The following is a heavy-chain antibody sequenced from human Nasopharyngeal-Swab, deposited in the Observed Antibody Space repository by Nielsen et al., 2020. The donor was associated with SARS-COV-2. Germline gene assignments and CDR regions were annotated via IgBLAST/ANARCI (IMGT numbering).Heavy chain of an antibody. D-gene: IGHD5-24*01. Sequence: SVKVSCKASGGTFSSYAISWVRQAPGQGLEWMGGIIPIFGTANYVQKFPGRVTITADESTSTAYMKLSSLRSEDTAVYYCASRGGRWLQPVGYGMDVWGQGTTVTVSS. J-gene: IGHJ6*02. CDR1: GGTFSSYA. CDR2: IIPIFGTA. V-gene: IGHV1-69*13. CDR3: ASRGGRWLQPVGYGMDV.